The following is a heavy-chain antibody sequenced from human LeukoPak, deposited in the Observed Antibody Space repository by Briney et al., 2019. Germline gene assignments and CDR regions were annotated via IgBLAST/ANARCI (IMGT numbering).Heavy chain of an antibody. Sequence: SVKVSCKASGGTFSSYAISWVRQAPGQGLEWMGGITPIFGTANYAQKFQGRVTITADESTSTAYMELSSLRSEDTAVYYCASEDYYDSSGYYSGPFDYWGQGTLVTVSS. D-gene: IGHD3-22*01. J-gene: IGHJ4*02. V-gene: IGHV1-69*01. CDR2: ITPIFGTA. CDR3: ASEDYYDSSGYYSGPFDY. CDR1: GGTFSSYA.